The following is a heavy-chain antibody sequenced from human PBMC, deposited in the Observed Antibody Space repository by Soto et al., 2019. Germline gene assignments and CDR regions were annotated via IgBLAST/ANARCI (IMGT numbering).Heavy chain of an antibody. CDR1: GFTFSSYA. Sequence: EVQLLESGGGLVQPGGSLRLSCAASGFTFSSYAMNWVRQAPGKGLEWVSGSSGSGGSTYYADSVKGRFTISRDNSKNTLHLQMNSLRAEDTAVYYCAKADYVDDYWGQGTLVTVSS. D-gene: IGHD4-17*01. CDR3: AKADYVDDY. CDR2: SSGSGGST. V-gene: IGHV3-23*01. J-gene: IGHJ4*02.